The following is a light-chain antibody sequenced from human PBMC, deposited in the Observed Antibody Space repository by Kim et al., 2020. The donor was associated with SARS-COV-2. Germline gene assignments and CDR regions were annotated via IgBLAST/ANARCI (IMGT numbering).Light chain of an antibody. J-gene: IGLJ3*02. Sequence: SYELTQPPSVSVSPGQTASITCSGDKLGNQYACWYQQKPGQSPVLFIYQVSKRPSGIPERFSGSNSGNTATLTISGTRAMDEADYYCQAWDSSTGVFGGGTQLTVL. CDR1: KLGNQY. CDR3: QAWDSSTGV. V-gene: IGLV3-1*01. CDR2: QVS.